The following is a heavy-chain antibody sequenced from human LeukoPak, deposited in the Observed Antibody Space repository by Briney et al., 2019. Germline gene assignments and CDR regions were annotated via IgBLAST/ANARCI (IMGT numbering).Heavy chain of an antibody. D-gene: IGHD3-16*01. V-gene: IGHV3-30-3*01. CDR2: ISYDGTDT. Sequence: GGSLGLSCAASGFTLSTYAMHWARQAPGKGLEWVAVISYDGTDTYYADSVKGRFTISRDTSKNSLYLQMNSLRPEDTAVFYCARIRGGPIDYWGQGTLVTVSS. CDR1: GFTLSTYA. J-gene: IGHJ4*02. CDR3: ARIRGGPIDY.